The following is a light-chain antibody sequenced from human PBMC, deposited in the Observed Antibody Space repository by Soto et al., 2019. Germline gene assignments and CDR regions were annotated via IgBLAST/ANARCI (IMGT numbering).Light chain of an antibody. CDR1: QNLGTLY. J-gene: IGKJ5*01. V-gene: IGKV3-20*01. CDR3: QKYDNWPIT. Sequence: EIVLTQSPGTLSLSPGEGGTLSCRASQNLGTLYLAWFQQKSGQAPRLLIYSASRRATGIPDRFTGSGSGTDFTLTISSLEPEDSAVYYCQKYDNWPITFGQGTRLEIK. CDR2: SAS.